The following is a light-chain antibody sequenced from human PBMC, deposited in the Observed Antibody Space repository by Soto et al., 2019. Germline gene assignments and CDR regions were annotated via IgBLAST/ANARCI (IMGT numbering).Light chain of an antibody. CDR1: SSDVGGYNF. Sequence: QSVLTQPASVSGSPGQSITISCTGTSSDVGGYNFVSWYQQHPGKAPKLMIYDVSSRPSGVSNRFSGSKSGNTASLTISGLQAEDEADYYCSSYTSSQGVFGGGTKLTVL. J-gene: IGLJ2*01. CDR3: SSYTSSQGV. V-gene: IGLV2-14*01. CDR2: DVS.